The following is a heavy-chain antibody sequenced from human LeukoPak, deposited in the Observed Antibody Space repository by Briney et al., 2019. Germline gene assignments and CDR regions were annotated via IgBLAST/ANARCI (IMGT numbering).Heavy chain of an antibody. CDR1: GYTFTSYD. CDR2: MNPNSGNT. Sequence: ASVKVSCKASGYTFTSYDINWVRQATGQGLEWMGWMNPNSGNTGYAQKFQGRVTMTRNTSISTAYMELSSLRSEDTAVYYCARGVGIQLWLIPITSGMDVWGQGTTVTVSS. V-gene: IGHV1-8*01. D-gene: IGHD5-18*01. J-gene: IGHJ6*02. CDR3: ARGVGIQLWLIPITSGMDV.